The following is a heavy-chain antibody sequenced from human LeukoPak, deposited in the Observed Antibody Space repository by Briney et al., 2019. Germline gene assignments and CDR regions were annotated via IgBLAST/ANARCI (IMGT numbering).Heavy chain of an antibody. D-gene: IGHD5-12*01. V-gene: IGHV3-74*01. CDR2: IKSDGTTT. CDR1: GSAFSSYW. Sequence: GGSLRLSCAASGSAFSSYWMHWVRQAPGKGLVWVSYIKSDGTTTNYADSVQGRFTTSRDNARNTLYLQMNSLRAEDTAVYYCARDRGYTQDYWGQGTLVTVSS. J-gene: IGHJ4*02. CDR3: ARDRGYTQDY.